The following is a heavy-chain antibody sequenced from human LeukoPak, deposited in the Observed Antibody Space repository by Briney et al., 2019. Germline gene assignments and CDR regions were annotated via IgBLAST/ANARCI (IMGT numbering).Heavy chain of an antibody. CDR1: GASITSHF. CDR2: VHGSGNT. J-gene: IGHJ6*02. D-gene: IGHD6-13*01. V-gene: IGHV4-4*07. Sequence: SETLSLTCVVSGASITSHFWSWIRQPAGKGLERMGCVHGSGNTNYSPSLEGRVTMSVDTSTNQVSLRLTSVTAADTAIYFCARDGGVAAAAYYYSAADVWGHGAKVIVSS. CDR3: ARDGGVAAAAYYYSAADV.